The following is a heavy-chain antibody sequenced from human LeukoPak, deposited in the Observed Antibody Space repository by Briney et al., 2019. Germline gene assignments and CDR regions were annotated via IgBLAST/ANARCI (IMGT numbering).Heavy chain of an antibody. V-gene: IGHV3-23*01. J-gene: IGHJ3*02. CDR2: ISGSGGST. Sequence: GGSLRLSCAASGFTFSSYDMSWVRQAPGKGLEWVSVISGSGGSTYYADSVKGRFTISRDNSKSTLYLQMNSLRAEDTAVYYCAKDSHVVATHHAFDIWGQGTMVTVSS. CDR1: GFTFSSYD. D-gene: IGHD4-23*01. CDR3: AKDSHVVATHHAFDI.